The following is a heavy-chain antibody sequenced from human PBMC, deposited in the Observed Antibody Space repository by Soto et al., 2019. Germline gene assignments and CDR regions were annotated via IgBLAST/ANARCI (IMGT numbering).Heavy chain of an antibody. J-gene: IGHJ4*02. D-gene: IGHD6-19*01. Sequence: EVQLVESGGGLIQPGGSLRLSCAASGFAVSSKYMTWDRQAPGKGLELVSVIYGGGTTYYADSVKGRFTISRDTSKNTLYLQMNSLRAEDTAMYYCVQATGWPGFDFWGQGTLVTVSS. CDR3: VQATGWPGFDF. V-gene: IGHV3-53*01. CDR2: IYGGGTT. CDR1: GFAVSSKY.